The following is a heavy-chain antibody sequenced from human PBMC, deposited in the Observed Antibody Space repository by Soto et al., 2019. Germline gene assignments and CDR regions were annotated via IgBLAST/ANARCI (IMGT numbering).Heavy chain of an antibody. V-gene: IGHV1-46*02. D-gene: IGHD1-26*01. J-gene: IGHJ3*02. CDR1: GYGFYSYY. CDR3: ARGISGGRLHLGLYGFDI. CDR2: INPSGGKT. Sequence: QAQMVQSGAEVKTPGDSLKISCKASGYGFYSYYIHWLRQAPGQGLEWMGIINPSGGKTSQALKFQGRVAMTSDTYTNTVHMEMSGLGSEDTAMYYCARGISGGRLHLGLYGFDIWGQGTMITVSS.